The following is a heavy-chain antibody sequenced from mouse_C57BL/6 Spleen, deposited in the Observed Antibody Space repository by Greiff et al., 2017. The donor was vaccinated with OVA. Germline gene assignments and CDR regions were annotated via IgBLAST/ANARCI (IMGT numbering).Heavy chain of an antibody. CDR1: GFSLTSYG. V-gene: IGHV2-6*01. J-gene: IGHJ3*01. Sequence: VKLVESGPGLVAPSQSLSITCTVSGFSLTSYGVDWVRQSPGKGLEWLGVIWGVGSTNYNSALKSRLSISKDNSKSQVFLKMNSLQTDDTAMYYCATLYYDYDGVLAYWGQGTLVTVSA. CDR3: ATLYYDYDGVLAY. D-gene: IGHD2-4*01. CDR2: IWGVGST.